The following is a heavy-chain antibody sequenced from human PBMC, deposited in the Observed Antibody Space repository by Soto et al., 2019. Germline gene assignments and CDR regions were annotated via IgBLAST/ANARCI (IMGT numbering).Heavy chain of an antibody. V-gene: IGHV3-48*02. CDR3: ARSVEGHFDY. Sequence: PGGSLRLSCAASGFTFNIYSMNWVRQAPGKGLEWLSYITSDTKTIKYADSVKGRFTISRDNAKNSVYLKMNSLRDEDTAVYYCARSVEGHFDYWGQGTVVTVSS. CDR2: ITSDTKTI. CDR1: GFTFNIYS. D-gene: IGHD6-19*01. J-gene: IGHJ4*02.